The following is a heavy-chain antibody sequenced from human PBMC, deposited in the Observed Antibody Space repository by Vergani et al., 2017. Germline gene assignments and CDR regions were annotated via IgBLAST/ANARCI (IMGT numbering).Heavy chain of an antibody. Sequence: VQLVESGGGLVQPGGSLRLSCSASGFTFSSYAMHWVRQAPGKGLEYVSAISGSGGSTYYADSVKGRFTISRDNSKNTLYLQMNSLRAEDTAVYYCAKASTMTMIVVVIRELVDPFDYWGQGTLVTVSS. D-gene: IGHD3-22*01. J-gene: IGHJ4*02. CDR3: AKASTMTMIVVVIRELVDPFDY. CDR1: GFTFSSYA. V-gene: IGHV3-64*04. CDR2: ISGSGGST.